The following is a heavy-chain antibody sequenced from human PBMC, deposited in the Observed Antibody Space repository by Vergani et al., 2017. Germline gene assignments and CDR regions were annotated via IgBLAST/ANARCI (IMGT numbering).Heavy chain of an antibody. CDR2: ISAYNGNT. J-gene: IGHJ6*02. CDR3: ARRAIGYCSSTSCFHDYYYYGMDV. D-gene: IGHD2-2*01. V-gene: IGHV1-18*01. CDR1: GYTLTELS. Sequence: QVQLVQSGAEVKKPGSSVKVSCKVSGYTLTELSMHWVRQAPGKGLEWMGWISAYNGNTNYAQKLQGRVTMTTDTSTSTAYMELRSLRSDDTAVYYCARRAIGYCSSTSCFHDYYYYGMDVWGQGTTVTVSS.